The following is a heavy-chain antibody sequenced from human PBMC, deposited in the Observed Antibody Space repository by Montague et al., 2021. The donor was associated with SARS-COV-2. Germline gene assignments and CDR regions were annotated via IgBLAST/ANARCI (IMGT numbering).Heavy chain of an antibody. V-gene: IGHV4-39*01. D-gene: IGHD4-17*01. CDR1: GDSVRSSDHY. J-gene: IGHJ4*02. CDR2: DNESGYN. Sequence: SETLSLTCTVSGDSVRSSDHYWGWNRQPPGKGLEWHGIDNESGYNYYNPYVKGRVTISIDTSKNQFSLKLNSLTATDTAIYHCARRRLREDYFDFWGQGTLLTVSS. CDR3: ARRRLREDYFDF.